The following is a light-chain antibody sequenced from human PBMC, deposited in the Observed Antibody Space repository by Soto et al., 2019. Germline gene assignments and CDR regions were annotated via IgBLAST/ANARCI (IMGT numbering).Light chain of an antibody. V-gene: IGKV2-28*01. Sequence: DIVMTQSPLSLPVTPGEPASISCRSSQSLLHSNGNNCLDWYLQKPGQSPQLLIHLGSNRASGVPDRFSGSGSGKDFTLKISRVEAEDVGLYYCMQTLQTPPTFGGGTKVEIK. J-gene: IGKJ4*01. CDR3: MQTLQTPPT. CDR2: LGS. CDR1: QSLLHSNGNNC.